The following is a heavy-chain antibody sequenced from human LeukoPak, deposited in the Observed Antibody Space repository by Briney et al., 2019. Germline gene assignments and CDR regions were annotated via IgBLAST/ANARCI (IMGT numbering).Heavy chain of an antibody. CDR3: ARGSYYDFWSGLNGGRWFDP. CDR1: GGSFGTGQY. D-gene: IGHD3-3*01. J-gene: IGHJ5*02. Sequence: SETLSLTLAVFGGSFGTGQYGSWIRQPPGKGLECIGGINHSGSTNYNPALKSRVTISVDTTRNQFSLKLGSVAAADTAVYYCARGSYYDFWSGLNGGRWFDPWGQGTLVSVSS. CDR2: INHSGST. V-gene: IGHV4-34*01.